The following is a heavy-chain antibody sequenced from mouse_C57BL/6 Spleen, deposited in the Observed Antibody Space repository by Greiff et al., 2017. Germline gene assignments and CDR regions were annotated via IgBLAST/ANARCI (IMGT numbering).Heavy chain of an antibody. V-gene: IGHV5-6*01. J-gene: IGHJ4*01. CDR1: GFTFSSYG. CDR2: ISSGGSYT. D-gene: IGHD1-1*01. CDR3: ARGTTVGAGAMDY. Sequence: VQLKQSGGDLVKPGGSLKLSCAASGFTFSSYGMSWVRQTPDKRLEWVATISSGGSYTYYPDSVKGRFTISRDNAKNTLYLQMRSLKSEDTAMYDCARGTTVGAGAMDYWGQGTSVTVSS.